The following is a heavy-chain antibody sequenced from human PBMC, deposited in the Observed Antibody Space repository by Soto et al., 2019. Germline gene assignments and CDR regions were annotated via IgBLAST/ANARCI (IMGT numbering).Heavy chain of an antibody. CDR3: ARGPGTMAKIDY. Sequence: SETLSLTCTVSGGSISTHYWSWIRQPPGKGLEWIAYIYYSGSTNYNPSLKSRVTISVDTSKNQFSLKLSSVTAADTAVYYCARGPGTMAKIDYWGQGTLVTVS. CDR2: IYYSGST. D-gene: IGHD3-10*01. V-gene: IGHV4-59*11. J-gene: IGHJ4*02. CDR1: GGSISTHY.